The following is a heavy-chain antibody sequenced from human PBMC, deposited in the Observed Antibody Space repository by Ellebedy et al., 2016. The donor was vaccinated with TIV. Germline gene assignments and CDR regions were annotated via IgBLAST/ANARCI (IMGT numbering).Heavy chain of an antibody. CDR3: ARGGGERLRYAFDI. CDR1: EFAFETDW. V-gene: IGHV3-48*02. Sequence: PGGSLRLSCAASEFAFETDWMTWVRQAPGKGLEWVSTVTGSGSSTYYADSVKGRFTISRDNAKNSLYLQMNSLRDEDTAVYYCARGGGERLRYAFDIWGHGTLVTVSS. D-gene: IGHD1-26*01. CDR2: VTGSGSST. J-gene: IGHJ3*02.